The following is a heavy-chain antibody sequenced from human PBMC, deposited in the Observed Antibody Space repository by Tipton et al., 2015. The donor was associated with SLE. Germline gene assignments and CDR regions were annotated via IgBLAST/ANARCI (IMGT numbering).Heavy chain of an antibody. D-gene: IGHD1-26*01. CDR1: GATFTTFG. CDR2: ISYDGSNK. J-gene: IGHJ6*03. V-gene: IGHV3-30*19. Sequence: SGATFTTFGMHWVRQAPGKGLEWVAVISYDGSNKYYADSVKGRFTISRDNSKNTLYLQMNSLRAEDTAVYYCARSGGSQGYYYYYMDVWGKGTTVTVSS. CDR3: ARSGGSQGYYYYYMDV.